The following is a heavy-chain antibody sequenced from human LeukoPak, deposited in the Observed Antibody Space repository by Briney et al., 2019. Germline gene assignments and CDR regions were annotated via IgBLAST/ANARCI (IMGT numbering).Heavy chain of an antibody. J-gene: IGHJ4*02. CDR1: GFTFSAYG. CDR3: AKDRRDDHHSDY. V-gene: IGHV3-30*18. Sequence: HPGGSLRLSCAVSGFTFSAYGMHWVRQAPGKGLEWVAIISYDGINKYYPDSVKGRFTISRDNSKNTLYLQMNSLRSEDTAVYYCAKDRRDDHHSDYWGQGTLVTVSS. D-gene: IGHD1-14*01. CDR2: ISYDGINK.